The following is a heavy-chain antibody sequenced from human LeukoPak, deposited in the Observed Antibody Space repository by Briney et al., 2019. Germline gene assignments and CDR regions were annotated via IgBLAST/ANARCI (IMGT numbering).Heavy chain of an antibody. Sequence: TGGSLRLSCAASGFTFSSYGMHWVRQAPGKGLEWVAFIRYDGSNKYYADSVKGRFTISRDNSKNTLYLQMNSLRSEDTAVYYCARVGIAAAEIDYWGQGTLVTVSS. V-gene: IGHV3-30*02. J-gene: IGHJ4*02. CDR3: ARVGIAAAEIDY. CDR1: GFTFSSYG. D-gene: IGHD6-13*01. CDR2: IRYDGSNK.